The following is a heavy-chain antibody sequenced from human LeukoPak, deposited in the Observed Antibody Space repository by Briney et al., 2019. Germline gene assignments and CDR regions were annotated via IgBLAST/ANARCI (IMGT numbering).Heavy chain of an antibody. CDR3: ARARGY. J-gene: IGHJ4*02. Sequence: SETLSLTCAVYGGSFSGYYWSWIRQPPGKGLEWIGEINHSGSTNYNPSLKSRVTISVDTSKNQFSLKLSSVTAADMAVYYCARARGYWGQGTLVTVSS. CDR1: GGSFSGYY. V-gene: IGHV4-34*01. CDR2: INHSGST.